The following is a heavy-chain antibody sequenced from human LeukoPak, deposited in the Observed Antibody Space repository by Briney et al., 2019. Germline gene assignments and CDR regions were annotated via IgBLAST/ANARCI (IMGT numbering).Heavy chain of an antibody. V-gene: IGHV3-23*01. Sequence: GGSLRLSCAASGFSFNNYAMNWVRQAPGKGLEWVAAVTGPADTTYYADSVKGRFTISRDSFKDTLYLQMNRLGAEDTALYYCAKGAAIDHWGQGTLVTVSS. CDR3: AKGAAIDH. J-gene: IGHJ4*02. CDR2: VTGPADTT. D-gene: IGHD5-24*01. CDR1: GFSFNNYA.